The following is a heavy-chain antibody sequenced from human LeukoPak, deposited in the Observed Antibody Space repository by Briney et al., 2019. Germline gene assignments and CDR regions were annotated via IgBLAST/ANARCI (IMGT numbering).Heavy chain of an antibody. J-gene: IGHJ4*02. CDR1: GFTFSSYA. V-gene: IGHV3-23*01. D-gene: IGHD2-2*01. CDR2: ISGSGGST. Sequence: GGSLRLSCAASGFTFSSYAMSWARQAPGKGLEWVSAISGSGGSTYYADSVKGRFTISRDNPKNTLYLQMNSVRAEDTAVYYCAKDWCSTSCYWFDYWGQGTLVTVSS. CDR3: AKDWCSTSCYWFDY.